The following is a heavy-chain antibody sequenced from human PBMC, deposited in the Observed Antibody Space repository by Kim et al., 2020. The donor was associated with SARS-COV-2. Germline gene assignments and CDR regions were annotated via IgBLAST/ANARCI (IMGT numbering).Heavy chain of an antibody. Sequence: SETLSLTCAVYGGSFSGYYWSWIRQPPGKGLEWIGEINHSGSTNYNPSLKSRVTISVDTSKNQFSLKLSSVTAADTAVYYCARGRDYDILTGPRGRGFDYWGQGTLVTVSS. CDR1: GGSFSGYY. CDR2: INHSGST. V-gene: IGHV4-34*01. D-gene: IGHD3-9*01. CDR3: ARGRDYDILTGPRGRGFDY. J-gene: IGHJ4*02.